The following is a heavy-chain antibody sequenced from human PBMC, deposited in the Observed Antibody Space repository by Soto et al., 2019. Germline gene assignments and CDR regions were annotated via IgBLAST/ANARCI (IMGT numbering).Heavy chain of an antibody. V-gene: IGHV3-9*01. CDR2: ISWNSESI. Sequence: EVHLVESGGGLIQPGRSLRLSCVASGFNFQNYAMHWVRQAPGKGLEWVSGISWNSESIDYADSVRGRFTISRDNAKSSLYLELNSLRVEDTALYYCAKDRGNADYFEYWGQGTLVTVSS. CDR1: GFNFQNYA. CDR3: AKDRGNADYFEY. D-gene: IGHD2-8*01. J-gene: IGHJ4*02.